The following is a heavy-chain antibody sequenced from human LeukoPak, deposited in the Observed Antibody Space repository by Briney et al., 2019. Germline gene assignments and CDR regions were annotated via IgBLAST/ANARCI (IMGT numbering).Heavy chain of an antibody. Sequence: SETLSLTCAVYGGSFSGYYWSWIRQPPGKGLEWIGKINHSGSTNYNPSLKSRVTISVDTSKNQFSLKLSSVTAADTAVYYCARVTPRGLNYWGQGTLVTVSS. D-gene: IGHD3/OR15-3a*01. CDR2: INHSGST. CDR1: GGSFSGYY. J-gene: IGHJ4*02. CDR3: ARVTPRGLNY. V-gene: IGHV4-34*01.